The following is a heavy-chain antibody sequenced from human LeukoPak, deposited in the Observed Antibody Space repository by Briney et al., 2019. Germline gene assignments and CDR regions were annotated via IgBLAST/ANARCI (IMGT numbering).Heavy chain of an antibody. CDR1: GGSISSTRYY. Sequence: SETLSLTCSVSGGSISSTRYYWGWIRQPPGKGLEWIGSIYSSGSTYYHPSLKSRVTISVDTSKNQFSLKLSSVTAADTAAYYCARLFDCWGQGTLVTVSS. CDR2: IYSSGST. V-gene: IGHV4-39*01. CDR3: ARLFDC. J-gene: IGHJ4*02.